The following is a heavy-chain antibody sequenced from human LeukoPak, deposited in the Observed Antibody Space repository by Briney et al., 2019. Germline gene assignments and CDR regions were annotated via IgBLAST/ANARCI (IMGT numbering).Heavy chain of an antibody. CDR3: ARPSSSGNYYY. CDR2: IYYAESP. Sequence: SETLSLTCTVSGGSISSGSHWWGWIRQPPGGGLEWIGSIYYAESPSYNPSLKSRVSISVDMSKNQLSLKLSSVTAADTAVYYCARPSSSGNYYYWGQGTLVTVS. J-gene: IGHJ4*02. V-gene: IGHV4-39*01. D-gene: IGHD1-26*01. CDR1: GGSISSGSHW.